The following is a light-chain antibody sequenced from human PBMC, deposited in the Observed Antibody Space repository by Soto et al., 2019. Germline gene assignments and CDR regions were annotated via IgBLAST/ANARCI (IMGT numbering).Light chain of an antibody. CDR1: SGHSSYI. Sequence: QAVVTQSSSASASLGSSVKLTCTLSSGHSSYIIAWHQQQPGKAPRYLMKLEGSGSYNKGSGVPDRFSGSSSGADRYLTISNLQSEDEADYYCETWDSNLYVFGTGTKLTVL. CDR2: LEGSGSY. V-gene: IGLV4-60*03. J-gene: IGLJ1*01. CDR3: ETWDSNLYV.